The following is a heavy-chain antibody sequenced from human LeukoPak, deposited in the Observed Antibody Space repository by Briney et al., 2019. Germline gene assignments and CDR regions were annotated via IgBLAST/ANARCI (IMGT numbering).Heavy chain of an antibody. Sequence: ASVKVSCKASGYTFTDYTMHWLRQAPGQRLDWMGWINGGSGNTKYSPEFQGRVTITRDTSASTAYMELSSLRSEDTAVHYCANPRYDSSGYYSVDWGQGTLVTVSS. D-gene: IGHD3-22*01. CDR3: ANPRYDSSGYYSVD. CDR2: INGGSGNT. CDR1: GYTFTDYT. V-gene: IGHV1-3*01. J-gene: IGHJ4*02.